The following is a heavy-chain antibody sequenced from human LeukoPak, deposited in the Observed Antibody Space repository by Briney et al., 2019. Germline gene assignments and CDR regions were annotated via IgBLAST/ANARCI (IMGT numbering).Heavy chain of an antibody. CDR1: GGSISSGGYY. CDR2: IYYSGST. D-gene: IGHD3-16*01. CDR3: ARVARGGDLNFDY. J-gene: IGHJ4*02. Sequence: PSETLSLTCTVSGGSISSGGYYWSWIRQHPGKGLEWIGYIYYSGSTYYNPSLKSRVTISVDTSKNQFSLKLSSVTAADTAVYYCARVARGGDLNFDYWGQGTLVTVSS. V-gene: IGHV4-31*03.